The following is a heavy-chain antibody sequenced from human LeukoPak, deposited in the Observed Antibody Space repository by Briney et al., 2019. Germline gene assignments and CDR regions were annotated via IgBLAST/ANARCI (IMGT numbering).Heavy chain of an antibody. CDR3: ARKALNLGALGY. Sequence: ASVKVSCKASGYTFTSYGISWVRQAPGQGLEWMGWISAYNGNTNYAQKLQGRVTVTTDTSTSTAYMELRSLRSDDTAVYYCARKALNLGALGYWGQGTLVTVSS. V-gene: IGHV1-18*01. CDR1: GYTFTSYG. D-gene: IGHD3-16*01. J-gene: IGHJ4*02. CDR2: ISAYNGNT.